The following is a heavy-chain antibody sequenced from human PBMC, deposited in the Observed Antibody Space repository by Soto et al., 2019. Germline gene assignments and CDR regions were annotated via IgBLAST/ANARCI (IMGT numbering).Heavy chain of an antibody. CDR2: ISYDGSNK. D-gene: IGHD5-12*01. CDR3: ANESGYGSLG. V-gene: IGHV3-30*18. Sequence: GGSLRLSCAASGFTFSSYGMHWVRQAPGKGLEWVAVISYDGSNKYYADSVKGRFTISRDNSKNTLYLQMNSLRAGDTAVYYCANESGYGSLGWGQGTLVTVSS. CDR1: GFTFSSYG. J-gene: IGHJ4*02.